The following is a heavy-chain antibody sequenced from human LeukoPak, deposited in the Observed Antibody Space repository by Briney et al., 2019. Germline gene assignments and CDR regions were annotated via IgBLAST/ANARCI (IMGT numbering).Heavy chain of an antibody. J-gene: IGHJ4*02. CDR1: GFTFSSCG. Sequence: GGSLRLSCAASGFTFSSCGMHWVRQAPGKGLEWVAFIRYDGSNKYYADSVKGRFTISRDNSKNTLYLQMNSLRAEDTAVYYCARGGTKPEVFDYWGQGTLVTVSS. V-gene: IGHV3-30*02. CDR3: ARGGTKPEVFDY. CDR2: IRYDGSNK.